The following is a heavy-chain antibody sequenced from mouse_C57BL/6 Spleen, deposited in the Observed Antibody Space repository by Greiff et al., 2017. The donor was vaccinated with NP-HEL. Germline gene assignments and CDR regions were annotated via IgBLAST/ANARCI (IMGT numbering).Heavy chain of an antibody. Sequence: QVQLQQSGPGLVQPSQSLSITCTVSGFSLTSYGVHWVRQSPGKGLEWLGVIWRGGSTDYTAAFMSRLSITKDNSKSQVFFKMNSLQADDTAIYYCAKNPSIIRYAMDYWGQGTSVTVSS. D-gene: IGHD1-1*01. CDR3: AKNPSIIRYAMDY. CDR2: IWRGGST. V-gene: IGHV2-5*01. CDR1: GFSLTSYG. J-gene: IGHJ4*01.